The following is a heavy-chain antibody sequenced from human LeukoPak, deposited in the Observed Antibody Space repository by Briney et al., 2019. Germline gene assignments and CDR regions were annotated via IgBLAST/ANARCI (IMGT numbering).Heavy chain of an antibody. CDR1: GGSVSGYY. CDR3: ARHKTRTRAFDI. D-gene: IGHD1-14*01. CDR2: INHSGDT. Sequence: PSETLSLTCAVYGGSVSGYYWSWIRQSPGKGLEWSGEINHSGDTTYNPFLKSRVTMSVDTSNNQFSLRLGSMIAAGTAVFYCARHKTRTRAFDIWGQGTMVTVSS. V-gene: IGHV4-34*01. J-gene: IGHJ3*02.